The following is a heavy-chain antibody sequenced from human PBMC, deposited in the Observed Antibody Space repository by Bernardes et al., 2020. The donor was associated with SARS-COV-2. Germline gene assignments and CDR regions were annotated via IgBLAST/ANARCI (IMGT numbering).Heavy chain of an antibody. Sequence: GGSLRLSCSASGFTFSSYTMYWVRQPPGKGLEHVSTITTGGGSRDYADSVKGRFTISRDDSKNTLYLQMSSLRAEDTAVYYCVKSRDGDIWGQGTLVTVSS. CDR2: ITTGGGSR. CDR3: VKSRDGDI. D-gene: IGHD2-15*01. V-gene: IGHV3-64D*06. CDR1: GFTFSSYT. J-gene: IGHJ4*02.